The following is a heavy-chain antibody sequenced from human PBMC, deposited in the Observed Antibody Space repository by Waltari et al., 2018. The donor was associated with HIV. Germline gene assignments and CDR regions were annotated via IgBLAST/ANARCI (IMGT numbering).Heavy chain of an antibody. D-gene: IGHD5-18*01. CDR3: SRGRGYSYGYSDL. CDR2: INPNSGNT. J-gene: IGHJ4*02. CDR1: GYTFTNYD. Sequence: QVQLVQSGAEVRKPGASVKVSCKASGYTFTNYDINWVRQAPGQGLEWMGWINPNSGNTGYAQKLQGRVTMTRDTSRSTAYMELTSLTSEDTAVYHCSRGRGYSYGYSDLWGQGTLVTVSS. V-gene: IGHV1-8*01.